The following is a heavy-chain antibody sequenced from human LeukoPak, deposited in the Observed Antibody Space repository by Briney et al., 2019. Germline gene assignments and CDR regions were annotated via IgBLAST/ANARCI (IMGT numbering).Heavy chain of an antibody. CDR2: IYTSGST. D-gene: IGHD2-15*01. CDR1: GGSISSGSYY. CDR3: ARDPSSFPFDY. V-gene: IGHV4-61*02. J-gene: IGHJ4*02. Sequence: SQTLSLTCTVSGGSISSGSYYWSWIRQPAGRGLEWIGRIYTSGSTNYNPSLKSRVTISVDTSKNQFSLKLSSVTAADTAVYYCARDPSSFPFDYWGQGTLVTVSS.